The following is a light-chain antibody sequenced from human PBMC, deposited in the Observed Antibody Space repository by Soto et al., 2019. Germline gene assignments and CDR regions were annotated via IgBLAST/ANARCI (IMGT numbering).Light chain of an antibody. CDR2: DVS. J-gene: IGLJ2*01. Sequence: QSALTQPASVSGSPGQSITISCTGTSSDVGGYNYVSWYRHHPGKAPKFMIYDVSNRPSGVSNRFSGSKSGNTAYLTISGLQAEDEAHYYCSSYTNSSTPVVFGGGTKVTVL. CDR1: SSDVGGYNY. CDR3: SSYTNSSTPVV. V-gene: IGLV2-14*03.